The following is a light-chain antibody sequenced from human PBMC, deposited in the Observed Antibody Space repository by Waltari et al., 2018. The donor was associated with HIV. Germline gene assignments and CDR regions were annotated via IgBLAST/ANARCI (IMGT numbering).Light chain of an antibody. CDR1: RRPFGLSNF. V-gene: IGLV2-14*03. J-gene: IGLJ2*01. Sequence: QSALTQPASVSGSPGQSVPISCTATRRPFGLSNFVSWYQQYPGNVPKVIIYDVTSRPSGVPHRFSGSRSGNTASLTISGLQVDDEAVYYCSTHTTNDTLEFGGGTKLTVL. CDR2: DVT. CDR3: STHTTNDTLE.